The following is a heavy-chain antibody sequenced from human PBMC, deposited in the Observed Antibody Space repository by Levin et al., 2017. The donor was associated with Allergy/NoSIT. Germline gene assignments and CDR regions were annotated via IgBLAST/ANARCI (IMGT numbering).Heavy chain of an antibody. Sequence: GESLKISCAASGFTFNNYAMSWVRQAPGKGLEWVSAIINSGVGTYYADSVKGRFTISREKSKNTMYLQMNSLRAEDTAVYFCAKDAIRGSDQPYYFDYWGQGTLVTASS. V-gene: IGHV3-23*01. D-gene: IGHD6-19*01. CDR1: GFTFNNYA. CDR2: IINSGVGT. CDR3: AKDAIRGSDQPYYFDY. J-gene: IGHJ4*02.